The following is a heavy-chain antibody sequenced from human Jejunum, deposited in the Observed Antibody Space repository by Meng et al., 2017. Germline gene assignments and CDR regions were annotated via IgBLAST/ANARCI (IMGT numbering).Heavy chain of an antibody. V-gene: IGHV3-9*01. D-gene: IGHD3/OR15-3a*01. CDR1: GFTFDKYG. CDR3: VKGVGSSHHDIWGWRFPYFDN. Sequence: SLKISCAASGFTFDKYGMHWVRQVPGKGLEWVADISWNGNSADYADSLRGRFTISRDNTNKSVYLQMSSLRVEDTAVYYCVKGVGSSHHDIWGWRFPYFDNWGQGTRVTVSS. J-gene: IGHJ4*02. CDR2: ISWNGNSA.